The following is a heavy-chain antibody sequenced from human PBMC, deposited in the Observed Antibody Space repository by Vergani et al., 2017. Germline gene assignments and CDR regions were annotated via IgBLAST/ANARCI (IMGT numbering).Heavy chain of an antibody. CDR2: INTNTGNP. CDR3: ARRGVDYMCFDR. Sequence: QVQLVQSGSELKKPGASVKVSCKASGYTFTSYAMNWVRQAPGQGLEWMGWINTNTGNPTYAQGFKGRFVISLDTSVNTAFLQISSLKAEDTSVYYCARRGVDYMCFDRWGRGTLVTVSS. D-gene: IGHD5-12*01. J-gene: IGHJ2*01. V-gene: IGHV7-4-1*02. CDR1: GYTFTSYA.